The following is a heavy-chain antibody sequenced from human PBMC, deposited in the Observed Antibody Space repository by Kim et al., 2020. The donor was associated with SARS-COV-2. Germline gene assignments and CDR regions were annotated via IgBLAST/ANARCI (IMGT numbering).Heavy chain of an antibody. CDR3: ARDILVVVAATPGWFDP. V-gene: IGHV1-18*01. D-gene: IGHD2-15*01. J-gene: IGHJ5*02. Sequence: ASVKVSSKASGYTFTSYGISWVRQAPGQGLEWMGWISAYNGNTNYAQKLQGRVTMTTDTSTSTAYMGLRSLRSDDTAVYYCARDILVVVAATPGWFDPWGQGTLVTVSS. CDR2: ISAYNGNT. CDR1: GYTFTSYG.